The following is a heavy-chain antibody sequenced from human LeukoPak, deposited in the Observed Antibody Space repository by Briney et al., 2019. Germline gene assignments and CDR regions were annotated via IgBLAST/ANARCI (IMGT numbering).Heavy chain of an antibody. J-gene: IGHJ4*02. V-gene: IGHV3-30-3*01. CDR3: ARETTTNFWSGYYISPLDY. CDR1: GFTFSSYA. CDR2: ISYDGSNK. Sequence: TGGSLRLSCAASGFTFSSYAMHWVRQAPGKGLEWVAVISYDGSNKYYADSVKGRFTISRDNSKNTLYLQMNSLRAEDTAVYYXARETTTNFWSGYYISPLDYWGQGTLVTVSS. D-gene: IGHD3-3*01.